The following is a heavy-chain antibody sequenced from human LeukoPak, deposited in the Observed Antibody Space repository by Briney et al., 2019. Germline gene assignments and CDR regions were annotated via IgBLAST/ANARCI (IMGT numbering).Heavy chain of an antibody. V-gene: IGHV5-51*01. D-gene: IGHD3-3*01. CDR1: GYSFTSYW. CDR2: IYPGDSDT. J-gene: IGHJ3*02. Sequence: GESLKISCKGSGYSFTSYWIGWVRQMPGKGLEWMGIIYPGDSDTRYSPSFQGQVTISADKSISTAYLQWSSLKASDTATYYCARHRSPRFLEGSIWGQGTMVTVSS. CDR3: ARHRSPRFLEGSI.